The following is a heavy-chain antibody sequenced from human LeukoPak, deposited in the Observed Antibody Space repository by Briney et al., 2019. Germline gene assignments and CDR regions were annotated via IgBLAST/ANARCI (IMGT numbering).Heavy chain of an antibody. CDR3: AKELMVRGVIISSYYFDY. D-gene: IGHD3-10*01. CDR2: ISGSGGST. CDR1: GFTFSSYA. V-gene: IGHV3-23*01. Sequence: GGSLRLSRAASGFTFSSYAMSWVRQAPGKGLEWVSAISGSGGSTYYADSVKGRFTISRDNSKNTLYLQMNSLRAEDTAVYYCAKELMVRGVIISSYYFDYWGQGTLVTVSS. J-gene: IGHJ4*02.